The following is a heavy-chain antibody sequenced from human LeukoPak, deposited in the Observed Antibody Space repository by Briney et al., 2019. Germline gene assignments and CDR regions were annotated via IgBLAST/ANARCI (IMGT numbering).Heavy chain of an antibody. CDR2: IFTSGNT. D-gene: IGHD3-9*01. J-gene: IGHJ4*02. CDR1: GGSINNSDSYY. Sequence: PSETLSLTCTVSGGSINNSDSYYWNWIRQPAGKGLDWIGRIFTSGNTNYNPSLQSRVTISLDTSKNEFSLNLSSATAADTAVYYCARAIHDGINWLDFDSWGQGTLVTVSS. V-gene: IGHV4-61*02. CDR3: ARAIHDGINWLDFDS.